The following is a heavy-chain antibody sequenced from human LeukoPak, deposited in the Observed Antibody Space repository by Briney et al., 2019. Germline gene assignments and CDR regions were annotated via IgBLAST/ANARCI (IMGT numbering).Heavy chain of an antibody. J-gene: IGHJ4*02. Sequence: PGGSLRLSCAASGFTFSGCAMHWVRQAPGKGLEWVAVISYDGSNEYYADSVKGRFTISRDNSKNTLYLQMNSLSVEDTAVYYCARVGYYASGPFSYFDYWGQGTLVTVSS. V-gene: IGHV3-30-3*01. CDR1: GFTFSGCA. CDR2: ISYDGSNE. CDR3: ARVGYYASGPFSYFDY. D-gene: IGHD3-10*01.